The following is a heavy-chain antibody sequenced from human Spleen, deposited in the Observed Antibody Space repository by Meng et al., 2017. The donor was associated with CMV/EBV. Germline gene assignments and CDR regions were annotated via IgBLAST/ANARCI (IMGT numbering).Heavy chain of an antibody. D-gene: IGHD3-16*01. Sequence: GSLRLSCAVYGGSFSDYYWTWIRQPPGKGLEWIGEINHSGDTNYNPSLKRRVTLSVDTSKKQFSLKLSSVTAADTAVYYCARSGGVSPRRTYFDYWGQGTLVTVSS. V-gene: IGHV4-34*01. J-gene: IGHJ4*02. CDR1: GGSFSDYY. CDR2: INHSGDT. CDR3: ARSGGVSPRRTYFDY.